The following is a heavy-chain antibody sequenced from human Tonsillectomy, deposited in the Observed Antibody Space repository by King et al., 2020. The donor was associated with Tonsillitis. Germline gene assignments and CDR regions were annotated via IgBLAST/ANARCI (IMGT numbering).Heavy chain of an antibody. Sequence: VQLVESGGGLVQPGGSLRLSCAASGFTFSSYSMNWVRQAPGKGLEWVSYISRGGIIIYYADSVKGRFTIFRDSAKNSLYVQMHSLRAEDTAVYYCARESPQYGMDVWGQGTAVTVSS. CDR1: GFTFSSYS. CDR2: ISRGGIII. CDR3: ARESPQYGMDV. V-gene: IGHV3-48*01. J-gene: IGHJ6*02.